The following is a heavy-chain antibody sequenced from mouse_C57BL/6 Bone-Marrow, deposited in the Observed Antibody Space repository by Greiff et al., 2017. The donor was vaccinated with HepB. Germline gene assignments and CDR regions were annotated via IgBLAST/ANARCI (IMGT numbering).Heavy chain of an antibody. Sequence: EVKLMESGGGLVKPGGSLKLSCAASGFTFSSYAKSWVRQTPEKRLEWVATISDGGSYTYYPDNVKGRFTISRDNAKNNLYLQMSHLKSEDTAMYYCARDYYGSSYDFDYWGQGTTLTVSS. CDR1: GFTFSSYA. CDR3: ARDYYGSSYDFDY. CDR2: ISDGGSYT. V-gene: IGHV5-4*03. D-gene: IGHD1-1*01. J-gene: IGHJ2*01.